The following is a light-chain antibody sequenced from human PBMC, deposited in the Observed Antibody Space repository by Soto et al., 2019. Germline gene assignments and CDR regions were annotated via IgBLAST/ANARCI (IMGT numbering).Light chain of an antibody. V-gene: IGKV3-20*01. CDR3: QQYSSSPGT. CDR1: QSVSSTY. CDR2: RTS. J-gene: IGKJ1*01. Sequence: EIVLTQSPGTLSLSPGERATLSCRASQSVSSTYLAWYQQKPGQAPRLLIYRTSNRATGIPDRFSGSGSGTDFTLTISRLEPEDFAVYYCQQYSSSPGTFGQGTKVDIK.